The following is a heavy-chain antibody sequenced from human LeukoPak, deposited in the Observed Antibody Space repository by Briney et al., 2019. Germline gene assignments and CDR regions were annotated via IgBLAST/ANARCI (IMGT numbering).Heavy chain of an antibody. J-gene: IGHJ4*01. CDR1: GFTFSDYY. D-gene: IGHD3-22*01. CDR3: ARKRGYDSSGYPYYFDY. V-gene: IGHV3-7*01. CDR2: IKQDGSEK. Sequence: GGSLRLSCAASGFTFSDYYMSWIRQAPGKGLEWVANIKQDGSEKYYVDSVKGRFTISRDNAKNSLYLQMNSLRAEDTAVYYCARKRGYDSSGYPYYFDYWGQEPWSPSPQ.